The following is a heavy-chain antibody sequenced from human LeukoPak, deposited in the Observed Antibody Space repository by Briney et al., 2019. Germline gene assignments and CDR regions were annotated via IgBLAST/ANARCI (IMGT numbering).Heavy chain of an antibody. CDR1: GGSISNTDW. CDR3: TRGLPSDKIDY. V-gene: IGHV4-4*02. Sequence: SGTLSLTCGVSGGSISNTDWWSWVRQPPGQGLEWIGEISLTGLTHYNPSLESRVTVSLDKSKNQLSLNLTSVTAADTAVYYCTRGLPSDKIDYWGQGTLVTVSS. CDR2: ISLTGLT. J-gene: IGHJ4*02. D-gene: IGHD2-15*01.